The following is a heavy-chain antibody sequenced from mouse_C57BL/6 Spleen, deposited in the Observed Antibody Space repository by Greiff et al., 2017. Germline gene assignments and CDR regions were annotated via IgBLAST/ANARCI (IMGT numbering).Heavy chain of an antibody. J-gene: IGHJ2*01. V-gene: IGHV1-64*01. D-gene: IGHD2-4*01. CDR1: GYTFTSYW. Sequence: QVQLKQPGAELVKPGASVKLSCKASGYTFTSYWMHWVKQRPGQGLEWIGMIHPNSGSTNYNEKFKSKATLTVDKSSSTAYMQLSSLTSEDSAVYYCARSEVYGDYDGNFDYWGQGTTLTVSS. CDR2: IHPNSGST. CDR3: ARSEVYGDYDGNFDY.